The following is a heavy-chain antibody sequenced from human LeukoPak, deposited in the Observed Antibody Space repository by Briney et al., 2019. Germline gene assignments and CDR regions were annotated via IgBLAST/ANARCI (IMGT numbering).Heavy chain of an antibody. Sequence: ASVKVSCKASGYTFTAYYIHWVRQAPGQGLEWMGWINPNSGATNHAQNFQARVAMTRDTSISTAYMELSSLRSDDTAVYYCARVSGTTSFGNYWFDSWGRGTLVIVSS. CDR2: INPNSGAT. CDR1: GYTFTAYY. J-gene: IGHJ5*01. V-gene: IGHV1-2*02. D-gene: IGHD3-10*01. CDR3: ARVSGTTSFGNYWFDS.